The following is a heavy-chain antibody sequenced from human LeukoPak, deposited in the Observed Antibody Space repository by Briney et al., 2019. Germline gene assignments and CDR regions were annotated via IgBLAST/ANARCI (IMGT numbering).Heavy chain of an antibody. D-gene: IGHD6-19*01. CDR2: TYYRSKWYS. J-gene: IGHJ4*02. V-gene: IGHV6-1*01. CDR1: GDSVSSKNGA. CDR3: ASDVGTSGWYTFDY. Sequence: SQTLSLTCAISGDSVSSKNGAWNWVRQSPSRGLEWLGRTYYRSKWYSDYAESVQGRMAINPDTSKNEFSLQLHSVTPEDTAVYYCASDVGTSGWYTFDYWGQGTLVTVSS.